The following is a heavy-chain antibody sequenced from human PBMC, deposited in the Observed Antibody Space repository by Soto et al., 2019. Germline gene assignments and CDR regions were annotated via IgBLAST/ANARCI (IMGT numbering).Heavy chain of an antibody. J-gene: IGHJ6*02. CDR2: IRSGRDT. V-gene: IGHV3-21*01. D-gene: IGHD2-21*02. CDR3: AREETAWPLAYGLDV. Sequence: LRLSCAVSGFTFSNYYIHWVRQAPGKGLGWVSSIRSGRDTFYADSVKGRVSISRDDATSSVSLQMNSLRGEDTAVYFCAREETAWPLAYGLDVWGQGTTVTVSS. CDR1: GFTFSNYY.